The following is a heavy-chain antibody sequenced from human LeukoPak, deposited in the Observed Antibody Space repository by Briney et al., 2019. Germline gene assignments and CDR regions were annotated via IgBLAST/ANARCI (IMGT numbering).Heavy chain of an antibody. J-gene: IGHJ4*02. CDR2: ISSSSSTI. D-gene: IGHD3-22*01. V-gene: IGHV3-48*01. Sequence: GGSLRLSCAASGFTFSSYSMNWVRQAPGKGLEWVSYISSSSSTIYYADSVKGRFTISRDNAKNSLYLQMNSLRAEDTAVYYCARESPAISAYYYDSSGYSLGGQGTLVTVSS. CDR3: ARESPAISAYYYDSSGYSL. CDR1: GFTFSSYS.